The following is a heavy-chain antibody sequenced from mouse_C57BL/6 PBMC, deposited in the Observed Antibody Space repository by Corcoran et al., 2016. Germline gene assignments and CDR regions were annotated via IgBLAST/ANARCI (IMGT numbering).Heavy chain of an antibody. CDR1: GYAFSSYW. D-gene: IGHD2-3*01. CDR2: IYPGDGDT. J-gene: IGHJ2*01. V-gene: IGHV1-80*01. Sequence: QVQLQQSGAELVKPGASVKISCKASGYAFSSYWKNWVKQRPGKGLEWIGQIYPGDGDTNYNGKFKGKATLTADKSSSTAYMQLSSLTSEDSSVYFRARFYDGYYFDYGGQGTTLTVSS. CDR3: ARFYDGYYFDY.